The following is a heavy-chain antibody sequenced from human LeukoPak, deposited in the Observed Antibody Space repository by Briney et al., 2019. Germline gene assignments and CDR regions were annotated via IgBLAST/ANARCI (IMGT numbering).Heavy chain of an antibody. J-gene: IGHJ4*02. D-gene: IGHD1-26*01. CDR1: GGSFSGCY. V-gene: IGHV4-59*01. Sequence: PSETLSLTCAVYGGSFSGCYWSWIRQPPGKGLEWIGYIYYSGSTNYNPSLKSRVTISVDTSKNQFSLKLSSVTAADTAVYYCAREGSYRGVDYWGQGTLVTVSS. CDR3: AREGSYRGVDY. CDR2: IYYSGST.